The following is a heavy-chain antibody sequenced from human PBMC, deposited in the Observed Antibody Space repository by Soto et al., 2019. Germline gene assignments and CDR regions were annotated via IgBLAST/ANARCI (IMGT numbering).Heavy chain of an antibody. Sequence: EVQLLESGGGLVQPGGSLRLSCAASGFTFSSYAMSWVRQAPGTGLEWVSAISGSGGSTYYADSVKGRFTISRDNSKNTLYLQMNSLRAEDTAVYYCAKCRGANYYDGSGYLDYWGQGTLGTVSA. V-gene: IGHV3-23*01. J-gene: IGHJ4*02. CDR2: ISGSGGST. CDR3: AKCRGANYYDGSGYLDY. CDR1: GFTFSSYA. D-gene: IGHD3-22*01.